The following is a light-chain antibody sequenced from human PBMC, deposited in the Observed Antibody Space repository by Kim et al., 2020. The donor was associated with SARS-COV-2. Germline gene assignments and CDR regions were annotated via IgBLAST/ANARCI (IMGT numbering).Light chain of an antibody. V-gene: IGKV6D-21*02. CDR1: QTIGSS. J-gene: IGKJ2*01. CDR2: YAS. CDR3: HQSSSLPHT. Sequence: IVLTQSPACQSVAPKERVTITCRASQTIGSSLHWYQQKPGQSPKLLIKYASQSISGVPSRFSGSGSGTDFTLSIDGLEAEDAAAYYCHQSSSLPHTFGQGTKLEI.